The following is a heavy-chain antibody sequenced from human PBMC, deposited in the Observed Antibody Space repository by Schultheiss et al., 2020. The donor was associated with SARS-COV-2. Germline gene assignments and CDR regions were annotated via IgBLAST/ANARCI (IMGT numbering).Heavy chain of an antibody. D-gene: IGHD3-3*01. CDR2: IYYSGST. V-gene: IGHV4-30-4*01. CDR1: GGSISSGDYY. J-gene: IGHJ5*02. Sequence: SETLSLTCTVSGGSISSGDYYWSWIRQPPGKGLEWIGYIYYSGSTNYNPSLKSRVTISVDTSKNQFSLKLSSVTAADTAVYYCAGGGRFGSNWFDPWGQGTLVTVSS. CDR3: AGGGRFGSNWFDP.